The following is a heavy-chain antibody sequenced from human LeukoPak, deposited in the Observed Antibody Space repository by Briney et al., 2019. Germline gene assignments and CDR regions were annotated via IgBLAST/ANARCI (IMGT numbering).Heavy chain of an antibody. D-gene: IGHD6-19*01. J-gene: IGHJ1*01. Sequence: SETLSLTCTVSGGSISSYYWSWIRQPPGKGLEWIGYIYYSGSTNYNPSLKRRVTISVDTSKNQFSLKLSSVTAADTAVYYCARLHSSGRVQHWGQGTLVTVSS. V-gene: IGHV4-59*08. CDR2: IYYSGST. CDR1: GGSISSYY. CDR3: ARLHSSGRVQH.